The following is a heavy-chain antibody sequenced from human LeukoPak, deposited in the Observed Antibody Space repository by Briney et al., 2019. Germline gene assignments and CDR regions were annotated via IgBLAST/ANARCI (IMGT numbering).Heavy chain of an antibody. CDR1: GFTVSSNY. J-gene: IGHJ3*02. CDR3: ARERVPNAFDI. V-gene: IGHV3-53*01. CDR2: IYSGGST. Sequence: GSLRLSCAASGFTVSSNYMSWVRQAPGKGLEWVSVIYSGGSTYYADSVKGRFTISRDNSKNTLYLQMNSLRAEDTAVYYCARERVPNAFDIWGQGTMVTASS.